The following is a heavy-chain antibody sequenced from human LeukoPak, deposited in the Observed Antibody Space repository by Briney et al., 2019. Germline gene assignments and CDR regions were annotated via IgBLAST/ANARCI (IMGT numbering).Heavy chain of an antibody. CDR3: AKDGEGDGSGSYLYEYYFDY. D-gene: IGHD3-10*01. Sequence: PGGSLRLSCAASGFTFDDYAMHWDRQAPGKGLEWVSLISWDGGSTYYADSVKGRFTISRDNSKNSLYLQMNSLRAEDTALYYCAKDGEGDGSGSYLYEYYFDYWGQGTLVTVSS. V-gene: IGHV3-43D*03. CDR2: ISWDGGST. CDR1: GFTFDDYA. J-gene: IGHJ4*02.